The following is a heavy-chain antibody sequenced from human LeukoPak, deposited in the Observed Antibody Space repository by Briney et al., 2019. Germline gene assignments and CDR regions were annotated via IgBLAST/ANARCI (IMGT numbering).Heavy chain of an antibody. CDR3: AREGYSYGRAPDYWYFDL. Sequence: ASVKVSCKASGSTFTSYDINWVRQAPGQGLEWMGWISAYNGNTNYAQKLQGRVTMTTDTSTSTAYMELRSLRSDDTAVYYCAREGYSYGRAPDYWYFDLWGRGTLVTVSS. J-gene: IGHJ2*01. D-gene: IGHD5-18*01. V-gene: IGHV1-18*01. CDR1: GSTFTSYD. CDR2: ISAYNGNT.